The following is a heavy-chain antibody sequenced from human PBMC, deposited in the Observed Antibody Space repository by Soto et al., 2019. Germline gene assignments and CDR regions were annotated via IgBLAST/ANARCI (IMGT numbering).Heavy chain of an antibody. CDR3: AREKRANGYFDY. CDR1: GFTFSSYW. V-gene: IGHV3-7*01. CDR2: IKQDGSEK. J-gene: IGHJ4*02. D-gene: IGHD6-25*01. Sequence: EVQLVESGGGLVPPGGSLRLYCAGAGFTFSSYWMSWVRQAPGKGLEWVANIKQDGSEKYYVYYVNGRFTISRDNAKNSLYLQMHSLRVEDTAVYYCAREKRANGYFDYWGQGTLVAVSP.